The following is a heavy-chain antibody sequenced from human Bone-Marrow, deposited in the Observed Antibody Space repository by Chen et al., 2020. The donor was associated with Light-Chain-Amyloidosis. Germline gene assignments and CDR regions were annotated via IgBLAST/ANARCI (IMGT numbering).Heavy chain of an antibody. CDR2: VQGDGSDK. CDR1: GISFSNNW. D-gene: IGHD3-16*01. Sequence: EVQMVESGAGLVQPGESLSLSCAASGISFSNNWMSWVRQAPGKGLGWVANVQGDGSDKFYVDSVEGRFPLSRDNATNSLSPQINSLRAEETSVYYCTAEYFGGYDCWGQETLLTVS. CDR3: TAEYFGGYDC. J-gene: IGHJ4*02. V-gene: IGHV3-7*05.